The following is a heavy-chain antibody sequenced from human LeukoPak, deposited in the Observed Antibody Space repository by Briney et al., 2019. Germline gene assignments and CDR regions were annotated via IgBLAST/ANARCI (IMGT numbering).Heavy chain of an antibody. D-gene: IGHD6-25*01. J-gene: IGHJ4*02. Sequence: PSETLSLTCTVSGGSISSSSYYWGWLRQPPGRGLGWLGSIYYIGSTYYNPSLKSRVTISVDTSKNQFSLKLSSLTAADTAVYYCARHAAVKVALDYWGQGTLVTVSS. CDR1: GGSISSSSYY. CDR2: IYYIGST. V-gene: IGHV4-39*01. CDR3: ARHAAVKVALDY.